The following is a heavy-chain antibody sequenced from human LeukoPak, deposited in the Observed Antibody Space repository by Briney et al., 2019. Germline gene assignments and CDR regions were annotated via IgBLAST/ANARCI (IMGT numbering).Heavy chain of an antibody. CDR1: GGSISSDNYY. Sequence: SQTLSLTCSVSGGSISSDNYYWTWIRQPAGKGLEWIGRFHTGGTANYNPSLNSRVTISVDTSKNQFSLRLNSVTAADTAIYYCAREEYYDDSGYYFRYFDSWGQGTLVTVSS. CDR2: FHTGGTA. CDR3: AREEYYDDSGYYFRYFDS. D-gene: IGHD3-22*01. V-gene: IGHV4-61*02. J-gene: IGHJ4*02.